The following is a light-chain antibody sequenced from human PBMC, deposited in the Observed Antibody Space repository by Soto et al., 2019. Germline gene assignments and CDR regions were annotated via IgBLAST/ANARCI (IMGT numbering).Light chain of an antibody. CDR2: GAS. CDR3: HQYNSWPRGT. Sequence: EVVLTQSPATLSVSPGERATLSCTASQSVNLNLAWYQQKPGQPPRLLLYGASTRATGIPVRFRGSGSGTEFTLTISSLQSEDSAVYYCHQYNSWPRGTFGPGTKVEIK. V-gene: IGKV3-15*01. J-gene: IGKJ3*01. CDR1: QSVNLN.